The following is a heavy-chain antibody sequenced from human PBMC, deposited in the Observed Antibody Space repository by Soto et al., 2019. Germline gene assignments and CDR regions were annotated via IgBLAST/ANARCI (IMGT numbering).Heavy chain of an antibody. V-gene: IGHV4-39*01. D-gene: IGHD3-9*01. CDR3: ASSFYDILTGYSYFDY. CDR1: GGSISSSSYY. J-gene: IGHJ4*02. CDR2: IYYSGST. Sequence: PSETLSLTCTVSGGSISSSSYYWGWIRQPPGKGLEWIGSIYYSGSTYYNPSLKSRVTISVDTSKNQLSLKLSSVTAADTAVYYCASSFYDILTGYSYFDYWGQGTLVTVSS.